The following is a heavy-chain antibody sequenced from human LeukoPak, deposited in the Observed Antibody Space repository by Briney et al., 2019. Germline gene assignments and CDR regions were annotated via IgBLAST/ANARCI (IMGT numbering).Heavy chain of an antibody. CDR1: GGSISSSSYY. CDR3: ATTTLYDFSSGYSFDY. J-gene: IGHJ4*02. Sequence: SETLSLTCTVSGGSISSSSYYWGWIRQPPGKGLEWIGSIYYSGSTYYNPSLKSRVTISVDTSKNQFSLKLSSVTAADTAVYYCATTTLYDFSSGYSFDYWGQGTLVTVSS. V-gene: IGHV4-39*01. D-gene: IGHD3-3*01. CDR2: IYYSGST.